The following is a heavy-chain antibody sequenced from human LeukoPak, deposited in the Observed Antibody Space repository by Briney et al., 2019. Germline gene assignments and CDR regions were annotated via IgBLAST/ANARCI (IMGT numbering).Heavy chain of an antibody. Sequence: SETLSLTCTVSGGSISSYYWSWIRQPAGKGLEWIGRIYTSGSTNYNPSLKSRVTISVDTSENQFSLKLSSVTAADTAVYYCARGYILTGYYSLWGQGTLVTVSS. D-gene: IGHD3-9*01. CDR2: IYTSGST. CDR1: GGSISSYY. J-gene: IGHJ4*02. V-gene: IGHV4-4*07. CDR3: ARGYILTGYYSL.